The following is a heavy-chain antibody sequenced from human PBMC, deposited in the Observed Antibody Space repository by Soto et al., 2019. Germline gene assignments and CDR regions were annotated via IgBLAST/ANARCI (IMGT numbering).Heavy chain of an antibody. J-gene: IGHJ4*02. Sequence: PSETLSLTCSVSGGTINSGDYFWSWIRQPPGKGLEWIGSIFYTGSTYYSPSLKSRASMSMDMSKNLFSLRLRPLTAADTAVYFCARVKATLYRHYYFDYWGQGTPVTVSS. CDR3: ARVKATLYRHYYFDY. V-gene: IGHV4-30-4*01. CDR1: GGTINSGDYF. CDR2: IFYTGST. D-gene: IGHD5-12*01.